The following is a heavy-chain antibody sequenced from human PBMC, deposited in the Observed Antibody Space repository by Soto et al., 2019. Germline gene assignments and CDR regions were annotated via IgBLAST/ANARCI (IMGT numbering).Heavy chain of an antibody. J-gene: IGHJ3*02. CDR3: AIRGVVGAANDAFDI. CDR2: ISWNSGSI. CDR1: GFTFDDYA. V-gene: IGHV3-9*01. D-gene: IGHD2-15*01. Sequence: EVQLVESGGGLVQPGRSLRLSCAASGFTFDDYAMHWVRQAPGKGLEWVSGISWNSGSIGYADSVKGRFTISRDNAKNSLYLQMNSLRAEDTGLYYCAIRGVVGAANDAFDIWGQGTMVTVSS.